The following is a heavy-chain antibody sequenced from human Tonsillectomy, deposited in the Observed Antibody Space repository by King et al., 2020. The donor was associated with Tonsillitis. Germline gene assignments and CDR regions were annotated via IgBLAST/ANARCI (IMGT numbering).Heavy chain of an antibody. J-gene: IGHJ4*02. CDR1: GFTFSNAW. V-gene: IGHV3-15*01. CDR2: IKSKTDGGTT. CDR3: APCGRCYYSPVYLFDY. D-gene: IGHD2-15*01. Sequence: VQLVESGGGLVKPGGSLRLSCAASGFTFSNAWMSWVRPAPGKGLEWVGRIKSKTDGGTTDYAAPVKGRFTISRDDSKNTLYLQMNSLKTEDTAVYYCAPCGRCYYSPVYLFDYWGQGTPVTVSS.